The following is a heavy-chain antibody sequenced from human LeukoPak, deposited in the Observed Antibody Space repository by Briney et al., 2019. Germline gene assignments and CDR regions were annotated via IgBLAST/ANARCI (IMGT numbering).Heavy chain of an antibody. D-gene: IGHD3-16*01. CDR2: INPSNGET. Sequence: ASVKVSCRASGYTLSDNYLHWVRQAPGQRLEWMAWINPSNGETKFAPRFQGRVTLTRDTSIDTAYMELSRLRPDDTAIYYCARSQFRTTNSGAWGFQPWGQGTLVTVSS. V-gene: IGHV1-2*02. CDR3: ARSQFRTTNSGAWGFQP. CDR1: GYTLSDNY. J-gene: IGHJ1*01.